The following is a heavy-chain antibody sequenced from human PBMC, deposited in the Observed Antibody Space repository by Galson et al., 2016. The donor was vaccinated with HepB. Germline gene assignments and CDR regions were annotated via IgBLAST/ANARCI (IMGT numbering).Heavy chain of an antibody. Sequence: RLSCAASGFTFSSYAIHWVRQAPGKGLEWVAVISYDGSNKYYADSVKGRFTISRDNSKNTLYLQMNSLRAEDTAVYYCARGQGYCISTSCYAGYWGQGTLVTVSS. D-gene: IGHD2-2*01. CDR3: ARGQGYCISTSCYAGY. V-gene: IGHV3-30*04. CDR1: GFTFSSYA. J-gene: IGHJ4*02. CDR2: ISYDGSNK.